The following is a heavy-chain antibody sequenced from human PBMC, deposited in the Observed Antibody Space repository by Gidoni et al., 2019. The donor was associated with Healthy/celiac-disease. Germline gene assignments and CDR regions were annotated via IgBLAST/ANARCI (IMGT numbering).Heavy chain of an antibody. D-gene: IGHD6-13*01. CDR2: ISGSGGST. J-gene: IGHJ4*02. CDR3: AKGVRYSRSYYFDY. V-gene: IGHV3-23*01. CDR1: GFTFSIYA. Sequence: EVQLLESGGGLVQPGGSLRLSCAASGFTFSIYAMSWVRQPPGEGLGWVSAISGSGGSTYYADSVKGRFTISRDNSKNTLYLQMNSLRAEDTAVYYCAKGVRYSRSYYFDYWGQGTLVTVSS.